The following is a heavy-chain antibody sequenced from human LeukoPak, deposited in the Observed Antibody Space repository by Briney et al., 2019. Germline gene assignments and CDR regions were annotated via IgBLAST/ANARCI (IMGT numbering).Heavy chain of an antibody. D-gene: IGHD2-2*01. J-gene: IGHJ4*02. CDR3: ARLPDCSSTTCLNDK. CDR2: IYYSGST. V-gene: IGHV4-39*01. Sequence: SETLSLTCTVSGGSISSSIHYWGWIRQPPGKGLEWIGSIYYSGSTYYNPSLKSRVTISVDTSKSQFSQKLRSLTAADTAVYYCARLPDCSSTTCLNDKWGQGTLVTVSS. CDR1: GGSISSSIHY.